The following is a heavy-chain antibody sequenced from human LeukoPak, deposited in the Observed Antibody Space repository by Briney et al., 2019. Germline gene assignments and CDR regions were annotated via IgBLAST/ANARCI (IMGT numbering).Heavy chain of an antibody. D-gene: IGHD6-13*01. CDR1: GGSISSSNSY. V-gene: IGHV4-39*07. CDR2: IYYSGST. Sequence: KPSETLSLTCTVSGGSISSSNSYWGWIRQPPGKGLEWIGSIYYSGSTNYNPSLKSRVTISVDTSKNQFSLRLSSVTAADTALYYCARVTGYMVEDYFDYWGQGTLVTVSS. CDR3: ARVTGYMVEDYFDY. J-gene: IGHJ4*02.